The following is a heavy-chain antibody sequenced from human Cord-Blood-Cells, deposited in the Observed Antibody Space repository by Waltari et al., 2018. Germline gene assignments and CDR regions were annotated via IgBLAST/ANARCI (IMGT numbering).Heavy chain of an antibody. CDR2: INPNSGGT. D-gene: IGHD5-18*01. J-gene: IGHJ5*02. CDR3: ARVSSSWIPGWFDP. Sequence: QVQLVQSGAEVKKPGASVKVSCKASGSTFTGSYMHWVRQAPGQGLEWMGWINPNSGGTNYAQKFQGRVTMTRDTSISTAYMELSRLRSDDTAVYYCARVSSSWIPGWFDPWGQGTLVTVSS. CDR1: GSTFTGSY. V-gene: IGHV1-2*02.